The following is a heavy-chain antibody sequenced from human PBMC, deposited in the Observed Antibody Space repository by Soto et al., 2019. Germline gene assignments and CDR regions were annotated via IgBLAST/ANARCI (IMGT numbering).Heavy chain of an antibody. D-gene: IGHD3-22*01. CDR1: GVSFVGYY. CDR2: INHSVST. CDR3: ARSRIFRITMIVVVIYEFEY. J-gene: IGHJ4*02. V-gene: IGHV4-34*01. Sequence: SETLSLTCSFYGVSFVGYYGSLILQPPGKWLEWIGEINHSVSTNYNPSLKSRVTISVDTSKNQFSPKLSPVTAADTAVYYCARSRIFRITMIVVVIYEFEYWGQGNMVTVSS.